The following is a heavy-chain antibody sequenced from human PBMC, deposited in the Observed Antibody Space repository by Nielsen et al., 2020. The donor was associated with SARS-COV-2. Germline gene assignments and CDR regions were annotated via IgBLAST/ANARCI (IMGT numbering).Heavy chain of an antibody. J-gene: IGHJ5*02. CDR3: ARRGGP. Sequence: VRQAPGKGLEWVAVISYDGSNKYYADSVKGRFTISRDNSKNTLYLQMNSLRAEDTAVYYCARRGGPWGQGTLVTVSS. D-gene: IGHD3-10*01. V-gene: IGHV3-33*05. CDR2: ISYDGSNK.